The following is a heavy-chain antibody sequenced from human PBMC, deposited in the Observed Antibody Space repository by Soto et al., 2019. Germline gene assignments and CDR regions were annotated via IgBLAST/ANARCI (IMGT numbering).Heavy chain of an antibody. CDR1: SGSISSSNW. Sequence: QVQLQESGPGLVKPSGTLSLTCAVSSGSISSSNWWSWVRQPPGKGLEWIGEIYHSGSTNYNPSLKRRVTISVDKSKNQFSLKLNSVTAADTAVYYCARSGPYDYIWGTYRSHLYYFDYWGQGTLVTVSS. CDR2: IYHSGST. D-gene: IGHD3-16*02. J-gene: IGHJ4*02. CDR3: ARSGPYDYIWGTYRSHLYYFDY. V-gene: IGHV4-4*02.